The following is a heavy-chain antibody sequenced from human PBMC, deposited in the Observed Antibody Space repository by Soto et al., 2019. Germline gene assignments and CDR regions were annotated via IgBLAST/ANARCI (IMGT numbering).Heavy chain of an antibody. Sequence: SVKVSCKASGGTFISYAISWVRQAPGQGLEWVGGIISIFGTANYAQKFQGRVTITADKSTSTAYIELNSQRTDDTAVYYCARRDDSSVGISNWFDHWGQGTPVPVYS. J-gene: IGHJ5*02. CDR3: ARRDDSSVGISNWFDH. V-gene: IGHV1-69*06. CDR2: IISIFGTA. CDR1: GGTFISYA. D-gene: IGHD3-22*01.